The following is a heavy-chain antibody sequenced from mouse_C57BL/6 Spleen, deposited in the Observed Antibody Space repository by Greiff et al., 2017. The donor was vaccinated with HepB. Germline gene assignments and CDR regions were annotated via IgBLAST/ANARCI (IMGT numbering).Heavy chain of an antibody. CDR2: IDPEDGDT. CDR3: TTSGGSSYDWYFDV. J-gene: IGHJ1*03. D-gene: IGHD1-1*01. V-gene: IGHV14-1*01. CDR1: GFNIKDYY. Sequence: VQLQQSGAELVRPGASVKLSCTASGFNIKDYYMHWVKQRPEQGLEWIGRIDPEDGDTEYAPKFQGKATMTADTSSNTAYLQLSSLTSEDTAVYYCTTSGGSSYDWYFDVWGTGTTVTVSS.